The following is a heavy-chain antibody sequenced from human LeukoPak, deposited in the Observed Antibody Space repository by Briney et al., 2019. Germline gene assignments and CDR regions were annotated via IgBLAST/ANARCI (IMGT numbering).Heavy chain of an antibody. CDR1: GYSFTSYW. J-gene: IGHJ4*02. V-gene: IGHV5-51*01. D-gene: IGHD6-6*01. Sequence: GESLKISCKGSGYSFTSYWIGWVRQMPGKGLEWMGTIYPGDSDTRYSPSFQGQVSISADKSISTAYLQWSSLKASDTAMYYCARHYSTSSSDYWGQGTLVTVSS. CDR2: IYPGDSDT. CDR3: ARHYSTSSSDY.